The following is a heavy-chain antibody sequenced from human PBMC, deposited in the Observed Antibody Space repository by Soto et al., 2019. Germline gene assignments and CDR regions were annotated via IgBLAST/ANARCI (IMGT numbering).Heavy chain of an antibody. CDR2: LSSNGIGT. CDR1: GFTVSSFG. Sequence: RRLSCSGSGFTVSSFGMHWVRQAPGKGLEHVSTLSSNGIGTYYADSVMGRFTFFRDTSKNTLYLQMSSLRTEDTAVYYCVKDMGQAAVGIMYPPGLVVWDLETTVKVSS. CDR3: VKDMGQAAVGIMYPPGLVV. D-gene: IGHD6-13*01. V-gene: IGHV3-64D*06. J-gene: IGHJ6*02.